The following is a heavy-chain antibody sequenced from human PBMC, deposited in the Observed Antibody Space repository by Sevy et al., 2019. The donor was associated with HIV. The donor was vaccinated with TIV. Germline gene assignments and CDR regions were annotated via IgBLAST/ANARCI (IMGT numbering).Heavy chain of an antibody. CDR1: GGSFSGYY. J-gene: IGHJ6*02. V-gene: IGHV4-34*01. Sequence: SETLSLTCAVYGGSFSGYYWSWIRQPPGKGLEWIGEINHSGSTNYNPSLKSRVTISVDTSKNQFSLKLSPVTAADTAVYYCARGRRYCSSTSCYYYYYGMDVWGQGTTVTVSS. CDR2: INHSGST. D-gene: IGHD2-2*01. CDR3: ARGRRYCSSTSCYYYYYGMDV.